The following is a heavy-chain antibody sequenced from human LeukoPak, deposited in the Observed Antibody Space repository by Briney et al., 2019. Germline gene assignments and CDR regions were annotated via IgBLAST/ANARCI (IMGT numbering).Heavy chain of an antibody. CDR2: ISGSGGST. Sequence: SGGSLRLSCAASGFTFSSYAMSWVRQAPGKGLEWVSAISGSGGSTYYADAVKGRCTISRDNSKNTLYLQMNSLRAEDTAVYYCAKAHERYSSSWYVETFDYGGQGTLVTVSS. J-gene: IGHJ4*02. V-gene: IGHV3-23*01. CDR3: AKAHERYSSSWYVETFDY. D-gene: IGHD6-13*01. CDR1: GFTFSSYA.